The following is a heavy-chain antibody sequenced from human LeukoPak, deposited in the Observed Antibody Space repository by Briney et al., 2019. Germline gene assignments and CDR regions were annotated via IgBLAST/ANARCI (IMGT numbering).Heavy chain of an antibody. Sequence: ASVKVSCKASGYTFTSYGISWVRQAPGQGLEWMGWINPNSGGTNYAQKFQGRVTMTRDTSISTAYMELSRLRSDDTAVYYCARAHYGSGSYYPHWGQGTLVTVSS. V-gene: IGHV1-2*02. CDR1: GYTFTSYG. CDR2: INPNSGGT. CDR3: ARAHYGSGSYYPH. J-gene: IGHJ4*02. D-gene: IGHD3-10*01.